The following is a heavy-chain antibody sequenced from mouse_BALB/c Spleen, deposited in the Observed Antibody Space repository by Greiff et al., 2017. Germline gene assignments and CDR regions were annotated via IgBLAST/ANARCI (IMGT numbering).Heavy chain of an antibody. CDR2: IYPGNSDT. CDR3: TKGGITTGPWFAY. V-gene: IGHV1-5*01. D-gene: IGHD2-4*01. CDR1: GYSFTSYW. J-gene: IGHJ3*01. Sequence: EVKLQESGTVLARPGASVKMSCKASGYSFTSYWMHWVKQRPGQGLEWIGAIYPGNSDTSYNQKFKGKAKLTAVTSASTAYMELSSLTNEDSAVYYCTKGGITTGPWFAYWGQGTLVTVSA.